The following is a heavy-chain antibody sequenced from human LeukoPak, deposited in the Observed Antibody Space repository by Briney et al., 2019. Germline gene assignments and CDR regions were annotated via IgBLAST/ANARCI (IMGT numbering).Heavy chain of an antibody. CDR2: IYYSGST. J-gene: IGHJ4*02. D-gene: IGHD1-26*01. V-gene: IGHV4-39*07. CDR1: GGSISSSSYY. Sequence: SETLSLTCTVSGGSISSSSYYWGWIRQPPGKGLEWIGSIYYSGSTYYNPSLKSRVTISVDTSKNQFSLRLSSVIAADTAVYFCARSDGGSYSHWGQGTLVTVSS. CDR3: ARSDGGSYSH.